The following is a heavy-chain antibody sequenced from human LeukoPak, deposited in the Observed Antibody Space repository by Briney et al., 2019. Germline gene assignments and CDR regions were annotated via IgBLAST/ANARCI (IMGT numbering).Heavy chain of an antibody. Sequence: SETLSLTCTVSGGSIGSYYWSWIRQPPGKGLEWVGYIYYSGSTNYNPSLKSRVTISVDTSKNQFSLKLSSVTAADTAVYYCARGEGGSGWDYYYYMDVWGKGPTVTISS. J-gene: IGHJ6*03. CDR3: ARGEGGSGWDYYYYMDV. CDR2: IYYSGST. D-gene: IGHD6-19*01. CDR1: GGSIGSYY. V-gene: IGHV4-59*01.